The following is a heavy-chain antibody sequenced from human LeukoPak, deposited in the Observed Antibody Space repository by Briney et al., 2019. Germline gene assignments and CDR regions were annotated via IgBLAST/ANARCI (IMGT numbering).Heavy chain of an antibody. CDR3: AKRSTGKQYGSGDFCF. CDR2: ISSSSSYI. V-gene: IGHV3-21*01. D-gene: IGHD3-10*01. J-gene: IGHJ4*02. CDR1: GFTFSSYN. Sequence: KPGGSLRLSCAASGFTFSSYNMNWIRQAPGKGLEWVSAISSSSSYIYNADSVKGRFIISRDDAKNLLHLEMNSLRVEDTAVYYWAKRSTGKQYGSGDFCFGGQGTLVTVSS.